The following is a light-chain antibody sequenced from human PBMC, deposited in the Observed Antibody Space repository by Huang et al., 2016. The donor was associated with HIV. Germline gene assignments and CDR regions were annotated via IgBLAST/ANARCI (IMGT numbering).Light chain of an antibody. CDR3: QQSYSTPIT. CDR1: RSISNY. J-gene: IGKJ5*01. V-gene: IGKV1-39*01. Sequence: DIQMTQSPSSLSASVGDRVTITCRASRSISNYLNWYQQKPGKAPKLLIYAASSLQSGVPSRFSGSGSGTDFTLTISSLQPEDFATYYCQQSYSTPITCGQGTRLEIK. CDR2: AAS.